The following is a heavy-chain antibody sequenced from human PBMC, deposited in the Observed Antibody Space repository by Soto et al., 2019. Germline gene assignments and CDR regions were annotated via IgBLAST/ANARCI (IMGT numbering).Heavy chain of an antibody. CDR2: ISYDGSNK. D-gene: IGHD5-18*01. V-gene: IGHV3-30*14. CDR1: GFTFSSYA. CDR3: ARHGYNYGGGYFDY. J-gene: IGHJ4*02. Sequence: PAGSLRLSCAASGFTFSSYAMHWVRQAPGKGLEWVAVISYDGSNKYYADSVKGRFTISRDNSKNTLYLQMNSLRAEDTAVYYCARHGYNYGGGYFDYWGQGTLVTVSS.